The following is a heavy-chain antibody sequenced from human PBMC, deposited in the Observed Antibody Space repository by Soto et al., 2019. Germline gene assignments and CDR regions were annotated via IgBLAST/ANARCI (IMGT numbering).Heavy chain of an antibody. CDR2: ISGSGGST. CDR1: GFIFSSYA. Sequence: EVQLLESGGGLVQPGGSLRLSCAASGFIFSSYAMRWVRQAPVKGLEWVSAISGSGGSTYYADSVKGRFTISRDNSKNTLYLQMNSLRAEDTAVYYCARRGSGSYYDYWGQGTLVTVS. J-gene: IGHJ4*02. V-gene: IGHV3-23*01. D-gene: IGHD1-26*01. CDR3: ARRGSGSYYDY.